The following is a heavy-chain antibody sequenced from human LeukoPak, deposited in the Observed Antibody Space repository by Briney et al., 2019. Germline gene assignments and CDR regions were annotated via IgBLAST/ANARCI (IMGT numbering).Heavy chain of an antibody. CDR2: INHSGST. J-gene: IGHJ4*02. CDR3: ARHDSGSYFDY. V-gene: IGHV4-34*01. Sequence: SETLSLTCAVYGGSFSGYYWSWIRQPPGKGLEWIGEINHSGSTNYNPSLKSRVTISVDTSKNQFSLKLSSVTAADTAVYYCARHDSGSYFDYWGQGTLVTVSS. CDR1: GGSFSGYY. D-gene: IGHD1-26*01.